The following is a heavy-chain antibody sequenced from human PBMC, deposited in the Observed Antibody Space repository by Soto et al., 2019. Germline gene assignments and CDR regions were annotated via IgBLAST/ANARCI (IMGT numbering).Heavy chain of an antibody. CDR2: INHSGNT. Sequence: SETLSLTCAVYGGSFSGYYWSWIRQPPGKGLEWIGEINHSGNTNYNPSLKSLFTISVDTSKNQFSLKLSSVTAAYTAVYYCARFGATIGIYYYYGMDVWGQGTTVT. CDR1: GGSFSGYY. V-gene: IGHV4-34*01. CDR3: ARFGATIGIYYYYGMDV. J-gene: IGHJ6*02. D-gene: IGHD5-12*01.